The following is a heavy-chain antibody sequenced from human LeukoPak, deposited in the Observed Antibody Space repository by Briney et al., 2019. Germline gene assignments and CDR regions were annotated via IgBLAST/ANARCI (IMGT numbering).Heavy chain of an antibody. D-gene: IGHD5-18*01. CDR2: IIPIFGTA. J-gene: IGHJ6*03. Sequence: SVKVSCKASGGTFSSYAISWVRQAPGQGLEWMGGIIPIFGTANYAQKFQGRVTITADESTSTAYMELSSLRSEDTAVYYCASSTAMVGYYYYYYMDVWGKGTTVTISS. CDR1: GGTFSSYA. V-gene: IGHV1-69*13. CDR3: ASSTAMVGYYYYYYMDV.